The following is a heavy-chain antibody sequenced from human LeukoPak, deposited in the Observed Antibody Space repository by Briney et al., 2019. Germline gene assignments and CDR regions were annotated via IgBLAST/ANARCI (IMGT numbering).Heavy chain of an antibody. CDR2: ISYDGSNK. CDR3: AKDHDD. Sequence: GGSLRLSCAASGFTFSSYGMHWVRQAPGKGLEWVAVISYDGSNKYYADSVKGRFTISRDNSKNTLYLQMNSLRAEDTAVYYCAKDHDDWGQGNLVTVSS. CDR1: GFTFSSYG. J-gene: IGHJ4*02. V-gene: IGHV3-30*18.